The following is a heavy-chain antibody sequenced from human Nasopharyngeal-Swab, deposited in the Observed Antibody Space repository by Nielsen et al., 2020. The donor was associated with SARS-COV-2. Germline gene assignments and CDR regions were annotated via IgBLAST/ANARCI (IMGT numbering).Heavy chain of an antibody. D-gene: IGHD2-15*01. CDR3: ARGVVTIHH. J-gene: IGHJ1*01. CDR1: GFSFSEYY. CDR2: ISSSGSIT. Sequence: GGSLRLSCAASGFSFSEYYMSWIRQAPGKGLEWISDISSSGSITHYADSMKGRFTISRDNAKKSLYLQMNSLTAEDTAVYYCARGVVTIHHWGQGSLVTVSS. V-gene: IGHV3-11*04.